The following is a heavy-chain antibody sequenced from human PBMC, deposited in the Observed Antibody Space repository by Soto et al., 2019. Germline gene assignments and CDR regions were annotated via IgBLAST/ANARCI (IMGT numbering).Heavy chain of an antibody. V-gene: IGHV3-9*01. D-gene: IGHD6-13*01. CDR1: GFTFDDYA. CDR2: ISWNSGSI. Sequence: EVQLVESGGGLVQPGRSLRLSCAASGFTFDDYAMHWVRQAPGKGLEWVSGISWNSGSIGYADSVKGRFTISRDKAKNSLYLQMNSLRAEDTALYYCAKASRSSSWSKNKNYFDYWGQGTLVTVSS. J-gene: IGHJ4*02. CDR3: AKASRSSSWSKNKNYFDY.